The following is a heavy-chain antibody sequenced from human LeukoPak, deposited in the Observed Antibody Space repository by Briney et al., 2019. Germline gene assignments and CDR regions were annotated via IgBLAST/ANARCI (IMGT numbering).Heavy chain of an antibody. Sequence: GGSLRLSCAASGFTFDHYAMSWFRQAPGKGLEWVSTISGSGASTYYADSVKGRFTISRDNSNNTLYLQMNSLRAEDTALYYCAKDRSLTLPTFERSGYYYYWGQGTLVTVSS. CDR2: ISGSGAST. D-gene: IGHD3-22*01. CDR1: GFTFDHYA. J-gene: IGHJ4*02. V-gene: IGHV3-23*01. CDR3: AKDRSLTLPTFERSGYYYY.